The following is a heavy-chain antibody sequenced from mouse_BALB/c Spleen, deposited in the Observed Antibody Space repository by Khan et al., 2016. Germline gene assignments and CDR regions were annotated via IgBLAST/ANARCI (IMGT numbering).Heavy chain of an antibody. CDR1: GFTFSSYT. J-gene: IGHJ4*01. CDR2: ISSGGSYT. CDR3: TRYYRYDEAMDY. Sequence: EVELVESGGGLVKPGGSLKLSCAASGFTFSSYTMSWVRQTPEKRLEWVATISSGGSYTYYPDSVKGRFTISRDNAKNTLFLQMSSQKSEDTVIYYCTRYYRYDEAMDYWGQGTSVTVSS. V-gene: IGHV5-6-4*01. D-gene: IGHD2-14*01.